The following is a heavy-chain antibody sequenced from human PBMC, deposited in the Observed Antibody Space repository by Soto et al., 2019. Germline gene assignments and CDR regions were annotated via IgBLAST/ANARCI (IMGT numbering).Heavy chain of an antibody. D-gene: IGHD2-2*03. CDR2: ISAYNGNT. CDR3: ERDGYCSSTSCYRYGMDV. Sequence: QVQLVQSGAEVKKPGASVKVSCKASGYTFTSYGISWVRQAPGQGLEWMGWISAYNGNTNYAQKLQGRVTMTTDTSTSTAYMELMSLRSDDTAVYYCERDGYCSSTSCYRYGMDVWGQGTTVTVSS. J-gene: IGHJ6*01. CDR1: GYTFTSYG. V-gene: IGHV1-18*01.